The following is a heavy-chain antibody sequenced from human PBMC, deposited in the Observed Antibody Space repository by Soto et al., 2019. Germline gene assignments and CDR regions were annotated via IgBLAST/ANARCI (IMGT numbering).Heavy chain of an antibody. CDR2: TYYRSKWYH. Sequence: SQTLSLPCAISGDSVSSHNAAWNWIRQSPSRGLEWLGRTYYRSKWYHEYAVSVKGRITINPDTSKNQFSLQLNSVTPEDAAVYYCARTNGYLDYWGQGTLVTVSS. V-gene: IGHV6-1*01. D-gene: IGHD4-17*01. CDR1: GDSVSSHNAA. CDR3: ARTNGYLDY. J-gene: IGHJ4*02.